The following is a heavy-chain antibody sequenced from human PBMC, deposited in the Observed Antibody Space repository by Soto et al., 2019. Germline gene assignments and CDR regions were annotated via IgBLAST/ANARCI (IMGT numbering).Heavy chain of an antibody. CDR3: ARDRGSNFDYDYIWGSYRPNFDY. D-gene: IGHD3-16*02. V-gene: IGHV3-48*01. CDR1: GFTFSSYS. CDR2: ISSSSSTI. Sequence: GGSLRLSCAASGFTFSSYSMNWVRQAPGKGLEWVSYISSSSSTIYYADSVKGRFTISRDNAKNSLYLQMDSLRAEDTAVYYCARDRGSNFDYDYIWGSYRPNFDYWGQGTLVTVSS. J-gene: IGHJ4*02.